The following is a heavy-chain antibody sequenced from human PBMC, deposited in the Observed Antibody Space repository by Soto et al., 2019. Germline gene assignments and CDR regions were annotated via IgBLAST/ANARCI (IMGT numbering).Heavy chain of an antibody. D-gene: IGHD5-12*01. Sequence: QITLKESGPTLVKPTQTLTLTCTFSGFSLSTRGVAVGWFRQPPGKALEWLALIYWDEDKWYSPSLKSKRTITDDTSKNQVVLTMTNMGPVDTATYYCAHRPRGYAYYFDYWGQGTLVPVSS. J-gene: IGHJ4*02. CDR2: IYWDEDK. V-gene: IGHV2-5*02. CDR1: GFSLSTRGVA. CDR3: AHRPRGYAYYFDY.